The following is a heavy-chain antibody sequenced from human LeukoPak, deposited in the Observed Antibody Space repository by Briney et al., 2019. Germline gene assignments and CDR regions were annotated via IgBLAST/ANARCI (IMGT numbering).Heavy chain of an antibody. CDR1: GFTVSSNY. D-gene: IGHD3-9*01. J-gene: IGHJ4*02. Sequence: QPGGSLRLSCAASGFTVSSNYMSWVRQAPGKGLEWVSVIYSGGSTYYADSVKGRFTISRDNSKNTLYLQMNSLRAEDTAVYYCAKWGDYDILTGYYDSDYWGQGTLVTVSS. V-gene: IGHV3-53*01. CDR3: AKWGDYDILTGYYDSDY. CDR2: IYSGGST.